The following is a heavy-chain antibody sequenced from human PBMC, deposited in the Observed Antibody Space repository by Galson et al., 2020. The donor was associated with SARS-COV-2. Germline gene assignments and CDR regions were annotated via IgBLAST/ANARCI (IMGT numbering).Heavy chain of an antibody. Sequence: GESLKISCAASGFTFSSYWMSWVRQAPGKGLEWAANIKQDGSEKYYVDSVKGRFTISRDNAKNSLYLQMNSLRAEDTAVYYCAREQYYYGDFDYWGQGTLVTVSS. CDR3: AREQYYYGDFDY. V-gene: IGHV3-7*01. CDR1: GFTFSSYW. CDR2: IKQDGSEK. J-gene: IGHJ4*02. D-gene: IGHD3-10*01.